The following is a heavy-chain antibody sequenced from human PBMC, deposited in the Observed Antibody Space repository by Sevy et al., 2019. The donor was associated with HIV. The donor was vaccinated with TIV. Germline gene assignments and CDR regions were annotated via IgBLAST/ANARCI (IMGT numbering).Heavy chain of an antibody. CDR2: IYSGGST. J-gene: IGHJ4*02. CDR3: ARDSPDCGGDCYFDY. CDR1: GFTVSSNY. Sequence: GGSLRLSCAASGFTVSSNYMSWVRQAPGKGLEWVSVIYSGGSTYYADSVKGRFTISRDNFKNTLYLQMNSLRGEDTAVYYCARDSPDCGGDCYFDYWGQGSLVTVSS. V-gene: IGHV3-53*01. D-gene: IGHD2-21*02.